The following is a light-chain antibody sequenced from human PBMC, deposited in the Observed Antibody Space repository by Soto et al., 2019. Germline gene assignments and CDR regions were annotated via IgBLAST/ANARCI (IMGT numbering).Light chain of an antibody. J-gene: IGKJ1*01. Sequence: EIVLTQSPATLSVSPGERATLSCRASQSIGNYLAWFQQKPGQAPRLLIYGASTRATGIPDRFSGSGSGTDFTLTISSLQPEDFAVYFCHQDFNLPWTFGQGTKVDIK. CDR3: HQDFNLPWT. CDR2: GAS. CDR1: QSIGNY. V-gene: IGKV3D-15*02.